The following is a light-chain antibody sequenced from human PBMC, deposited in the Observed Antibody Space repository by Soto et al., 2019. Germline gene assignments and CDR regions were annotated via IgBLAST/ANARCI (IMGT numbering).Light chain of an antibody. CDR3: QQRNIWPPVT. Sequence: DIQMTQSPSTLSGSVVDRVTVTCRASQTISSWLALYQQKPGKAPKLLIYKASTLKSGVPSRFSGSGSGTDFTLTISSLEPEDFAVYYCQQRNIWPPVTRGQGTRLEI. V-gene: IGKV1-5*03. J-gene: IGKJ5*01. CDR1: QTISSW. CDR2: KAS.